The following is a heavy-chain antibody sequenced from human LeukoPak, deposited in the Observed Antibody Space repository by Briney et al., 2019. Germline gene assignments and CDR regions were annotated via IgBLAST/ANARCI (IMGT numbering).Heavy chain of an antibody. Sequence: GGSLRLSCAASGFTFSSYSMNWVRQAPGKGLEWVSSISSSSYIYYADSVKGRFTISRDNAKNSLYLQMNSLRAEDTAVYYCASPLRTGAAFYAFDIWGQGTMVTVSS. CDR3: ASPLRTGAAFYAFDI. CDR1: GFTFSSYS. CDR2: ISSSSYI. V-gene: IGHV3-21*01. D-gene: IGHD1-14*01. J-gene: IGHJ3*02.